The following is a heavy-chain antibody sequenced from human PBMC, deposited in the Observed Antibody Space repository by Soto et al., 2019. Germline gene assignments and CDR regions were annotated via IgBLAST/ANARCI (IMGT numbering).Heavy chain of an antibody. CDR3: AREFPGMEWSYFDY. V-gene: IGHV1-3*01. Sequence: ASVKVSCKASGYTFTSYAMHWVRQAPGQRLEWMGWINAGNGNTKYSQKFQGRVTITRDTSASTAYMELSSLRSEDTAVYYCAREFPGMEWSYFDYWGQGTLVTVSS. CDR2: INAGNGNT. J-gene: IGHJ4*02. D-gene: IGHD3-3*01. CDR1: GYTFTSYA.